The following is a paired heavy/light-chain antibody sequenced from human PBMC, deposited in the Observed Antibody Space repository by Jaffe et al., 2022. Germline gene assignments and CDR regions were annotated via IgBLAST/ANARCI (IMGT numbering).Heavy chain of an antibody. J-gene: IGHJ3*02. Sequence: QVQLVQSGAEVKKPGASVKVSCKASGYTFTGYYMYWVRQAPGQGLEWMGWINPNSGDTNYAQKFQGRVAMTGDTSISTAYIELSRLISDDTAVYYCAGGRRGYSGYHGAFDIWGQGTMVTVSS. CDR1: GYTFTGYY. CDR3: AGGRRGYSGYHGAFDI. V-gene: IGHV1-2*02. D-gene: IGHD5-12*01. CDR2: INPNSGDT.
Light chain of an antibody. Sequence: DIVMTQSPDSLAVSLGERATINCKSSQSVLYSSNNKNSLAWYQQKPGQPPKLLIYWASTRESGVPDRFSGSGSGTDFTLTISSLQAEDVAVYYCQQYYTTPLTFGGGTKVEIK. CDR1: QSVLYSSNNKNS. J-gene: IGKJ4*01. CDR2: WAS. CDR3: QQYYTTPLT. V-gene: IGKV4-1*01.